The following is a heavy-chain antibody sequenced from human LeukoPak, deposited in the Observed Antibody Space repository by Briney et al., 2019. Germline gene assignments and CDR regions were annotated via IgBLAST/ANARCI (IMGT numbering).Heavy chain of an antibody. J-gene: IGHJ1*01. CDR3: ARDRFTGYSHGYFQH. CDR1: GGTFSSYT. V-gene: IGHV1-69*04. CDR2: IIPILGIA. D-gene: IGHD3-9*01. Sequence: SVKVSCKASGGTFSSYTISWVRQAPGQGLEWMGRIIPILGIANYAQKFQGRVTITADKSTSTAYMELSSLRSEDTAVYYCARDRFTGYSHGYFQHWGQGTLVTVSS.